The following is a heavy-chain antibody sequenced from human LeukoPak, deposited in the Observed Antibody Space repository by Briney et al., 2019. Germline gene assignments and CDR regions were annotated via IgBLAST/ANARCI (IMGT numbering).Heavy chain of an antibody. CDR3: ARVYPISYS. CDR1: GFTLNIFA. D-gene: IGHD2-8*01. Sequence: PGGSLRLSCAPSGFTLNIFAMHWVRQAPGKGLEWVAVISYDGTNKYYADSVKGRFTISRDNSKNTLYLQMDSLRADDMSVYYCARVYPISYSGGQGTLVTVSS. CDR2: ISYDGTNK. V-gene: IGHV3-30*04. J-gene: IGHJ4*02.